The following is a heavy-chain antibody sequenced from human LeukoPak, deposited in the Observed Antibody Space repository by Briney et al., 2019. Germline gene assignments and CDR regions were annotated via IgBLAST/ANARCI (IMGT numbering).Heavy chain of an antibody. V-gene: IGHV3-74*01. D-gene: IGHD6-19*01. CDR3: ARAYSSAWYVPGDY. Sequence: GGSLRLSCVASGFTLSIYWMHWVRQAPGKGRVWVSRINSDGSSTSYADSVKGRFTISRDNAKNTLYLQMNSLRAEDTAIYYCARAYSSAWYVPGDYWGQGTLVTVSS. J-gene: IGHJ4*02. CDR1: GFTLSIYW. CDR2: INSDGSST.